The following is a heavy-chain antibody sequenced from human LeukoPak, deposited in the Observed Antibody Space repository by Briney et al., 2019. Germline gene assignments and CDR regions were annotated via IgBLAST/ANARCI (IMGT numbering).Heavy chain of an antibody. CDR2: VYYSGST. CDR3: ARSERGYSSSSRAFDY. CDR1: GGSINSGGYY. J-gene: IGHJ4*02. Sequence: PSETLSLTCTVSGGSINSGGYYWSWIRQHPGKGLEWIGYVYYSGSTYYNPSLKSRVTISVDTSKNQFSLKLSSVTAADTAVYYCARSERGYSSSSRAFDYWGQGTLVTVSS. V-gene: IGHV4-31*03. D-gene: IGHD6-6*01.